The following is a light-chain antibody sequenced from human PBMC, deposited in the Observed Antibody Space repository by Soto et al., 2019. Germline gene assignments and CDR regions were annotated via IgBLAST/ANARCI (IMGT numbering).Light chain of an antibody. CDR1: QSLLHSNGYNY. CDR2: LGS. V-gene: IGKV2-28*01. J-gene: IGKJ5*01. Sequence: DIVMTQSPLSLPVTHGEPASISCRSSQSLLHSNGYNYLDWYLQKPGQSPQLLIYLGSNRASGVPDRVSGSGSGTDFTLKITRVEAEDVGVYYCMQGLQTAITFGQGTRLEIK. CDR3: MQGLQTAIT.